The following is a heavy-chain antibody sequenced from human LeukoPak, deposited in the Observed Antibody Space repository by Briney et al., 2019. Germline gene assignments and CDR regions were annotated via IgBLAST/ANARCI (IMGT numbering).Heavy chain of an antibody. V-gene: IGHV1-69*06. J-gene: IGHJ6*03. Sequence: GASVKVSCKASGGTFSSYAISWVRQAPGQGLEWMGGIIPIFGTANYAQKFQGRVTITADKSTSTAYMELNSLRAEDTAVYYCAKASRAGYGYGPREYYYYMDVWGKGTTVTVSS. CDR2: IIPIFGTA. CDR3: AKASRAGYGYGPREYYYYMDV. D-gene: IGHD5-18*01. CDR1: GGTFSSYA.